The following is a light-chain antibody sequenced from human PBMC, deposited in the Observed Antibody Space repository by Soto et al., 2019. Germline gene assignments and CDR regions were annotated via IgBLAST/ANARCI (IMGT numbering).Light chain of an antibody. Sequence: EIVMTQSPATLSVSPGXRATFSCRASQSVSSNLAWYQQKPGQAPRLLIYGASTRATGIPARFSGSGSGTEFTLTISSLQSEDFAVYYCQQDNNWPRALTFGGGTKVDIK. CDR1: QSVSSN. J-gene: IGKJ4*01. CDR2: GAS. CDR3: QQDNNWPRALT. V-gene: IGKV3-15*01.